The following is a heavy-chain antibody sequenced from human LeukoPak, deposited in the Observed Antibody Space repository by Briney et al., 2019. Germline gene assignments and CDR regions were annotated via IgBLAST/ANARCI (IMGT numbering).Heavy chain of an antibody. CDR2: ISAYNGNT. J-gene: IGHJ4*02. CDR3: ARDEALIAAAAKVDY. Sequence: ASVKVSCKASGYTFTSYGISWVRQAPGQGLEWMGWISAYNGNTNYAQKLQGRVTMTTDTSTSTAYMELRSLRSDDTAVYYCARDEALIAAAAKVDYWGQGTLVTVSS. D-gene: IGHD6-13*01. CDR1: GYTFTSYG. V-gene: IGHV1-18*01.